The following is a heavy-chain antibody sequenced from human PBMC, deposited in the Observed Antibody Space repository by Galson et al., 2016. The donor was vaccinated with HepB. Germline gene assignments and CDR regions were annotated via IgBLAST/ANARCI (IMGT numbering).Heavy chain of an antibody. J-gene: IGHJ4*02. D-gene: IGHD2-2*01. CDR2: IGDTGSRI. Sequence: SLRLSCAASGFTFSSYSMNWVRQAPGKGLEWVSYIGDTGSRIYYADSAKGRFTISRDNAENSVYLQMNSLRDDNTAVYYCARDVSPYASPPDYWGQGTLVTVSS. CDR3: ARDVSPYASPPDY. CDR1: GFTFSSYS. V-gene: IGHV3-48*02.